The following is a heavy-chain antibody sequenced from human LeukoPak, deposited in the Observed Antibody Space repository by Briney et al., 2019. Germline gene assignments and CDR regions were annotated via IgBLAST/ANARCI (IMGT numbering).Heavy chain of an antibody. D-gene: IGHD1-26*01. Sequence: GGSLRLSCAASGFTFSNYWMNWVRQAPGKGLEWVANIKKDGSEKYYVGSVKGRFTISRDNAKNSLCLQMNSLRAEDTAIYDCVRSGGYWGQGTLVTVS. J-gene: IGHJ4*02. V-gene: IGHV3-7*05. CDR1: GFTFSNYW. CDR3: VRSGGY. CDR2: IKKDGSEK.